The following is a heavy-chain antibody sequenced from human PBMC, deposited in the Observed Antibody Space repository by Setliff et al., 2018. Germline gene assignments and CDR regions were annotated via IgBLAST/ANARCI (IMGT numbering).Heavy chain of an antibody. D-gene: IGHD1-1*01. V-gene: IGHV4-61*08. Sequence: PSETLSLTCTVSGGSINSGVYYWGWIRQPPGKGLEWIGNIYYSGTTNYNPSLKSRVTISADTSKNQFSLRLTSVTAADTAIYYCVREGYSEYFQDWGRGTLVTVSS. CDR2: IYYSGTT. J-gene: IGHJ1*01. CDR3: VREGYSEYFQD. CDR1: GGSINSGVYY.